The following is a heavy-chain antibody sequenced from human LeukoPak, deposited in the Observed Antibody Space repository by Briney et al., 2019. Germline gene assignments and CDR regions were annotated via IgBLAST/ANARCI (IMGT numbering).Heavy chain of an antibody. D-gene: IGHD3-10*01. Sequence: PSETLSLTCTVSGGSISSGDYYWSWIRQPPGKGLEWIGYIYYSGSTYYNPSLKSRVTISVDTSKNQFSLKLTSVTAADTAVYYCATSMVRGICFYWGQGTLATVSS. CDR2: IYYSGST. V-gene: IGHV4-30-4*01. J-gene: IGHJ4*02. CDR1: GGSISSGDYY. CDR3: ATSMVRGICFY.